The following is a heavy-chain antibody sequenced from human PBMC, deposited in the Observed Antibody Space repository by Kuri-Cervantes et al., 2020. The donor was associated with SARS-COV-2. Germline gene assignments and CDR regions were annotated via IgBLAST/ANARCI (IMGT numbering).Heavy chain of an antibody. Sequence: LSLTCAASGFTFSSYWMSWVRQAPGKGLEWVANIKQDGSEKYYVDSVKGRFTISRDNAKNSLYLQMNSLRAEDTAVYYCATPHGGDDYWGQGTLVTVSS. CDR3: ATPHGGDDY. CDR1: GFTFSSYW. D-gene: IGHD3-16*01. J-gene: IGHJ4*02. V-gene: IGHV3-7*01. CDR2: IKQDGSEK.